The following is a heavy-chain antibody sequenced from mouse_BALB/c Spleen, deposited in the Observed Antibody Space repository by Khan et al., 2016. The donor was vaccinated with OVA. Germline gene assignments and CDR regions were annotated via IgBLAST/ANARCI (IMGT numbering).Heavy chain of an antibody. CDR3: GRGRWSCAMDY. J-gene: IGHJ4*01. V-gene: IGHV14-3*02. CDR2: IDPAVGNT. D-gene: IGHD1-1*02. CDR1: GFNIKDTY. Sequence: VQLKQSGADLVKPGPSVKLSCTAAGFNIKDTYIHWVRQRPEQGLEWIGTIDPAVGNTKYDARLQGKDTITAHTPSNTSYLHLSSLTSEDTAVXYCGRGRWSCAMDYWGQGTSVTVSS.